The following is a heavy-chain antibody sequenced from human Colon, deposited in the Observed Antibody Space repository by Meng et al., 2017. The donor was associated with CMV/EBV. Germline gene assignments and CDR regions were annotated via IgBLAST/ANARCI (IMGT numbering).Heavy chain of an antibody. CDR1: GFTFNNYA. CDR3: AKLFGMAVWCFDY. Sequence: EGQVLESGGGLVQPGGSLRLSCVGSGFTFNNYAMSWVRQAPGKGLEWVSTVSKSGSMTYYADSVKGRFTISRDNSKNTLYLQMNSLRAEDTAVYYCAKLFGMAVWCFDYWGQGTLVTVSS. D-gene: IGHD3-3*01. J-gene: IGHJ4*02. V-gene: IGHV3-23*01. CDR2: VSKSGSMT.